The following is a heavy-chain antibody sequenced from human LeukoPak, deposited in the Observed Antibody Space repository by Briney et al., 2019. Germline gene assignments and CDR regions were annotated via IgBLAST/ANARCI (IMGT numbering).Heavy chain of an antibody. V-gene: IGHV1-2*02. Sequence: GASVKVSCKASGYTFTGYYMHWVRQAPGQGLEWMGWINPNSGGTNYAQKFQGRVTMTRDTSISTAYMELSRLRSDDTAVYYCAREGGYSYGAFDIWGQGTMATVSS. CDR2: INPNSGGT. J-gene: IGHJ3*02. CDR1: GYTFTGYY. CDR3: AREGGYSYGAFDI. D-gene: IGHD5-18*01.